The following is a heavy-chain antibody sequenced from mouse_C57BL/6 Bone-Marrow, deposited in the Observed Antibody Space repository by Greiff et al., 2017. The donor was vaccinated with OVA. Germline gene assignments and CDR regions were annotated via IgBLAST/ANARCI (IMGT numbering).Heavy chain of an antibody. CDR1: GFTFSDYY. Sequence: EVHLVESGGGLVKPGGSLKLSCAASGFTFSDYYMYWVRQTPEKRLEWVAYISNGGGSTYYPDTVKGRFTISRDNAKNTLYLQMSRLKSEDTAMYYCARRGHYGRDYAMDYWGQGTSVTISS. D-gene: IGHD1-1*01. CDR2: ISNGGGST. V-gene: IGHV5-12*01. CDR3: ARRGHYGRDYAMDY. J-gene: IGHJ4*01.